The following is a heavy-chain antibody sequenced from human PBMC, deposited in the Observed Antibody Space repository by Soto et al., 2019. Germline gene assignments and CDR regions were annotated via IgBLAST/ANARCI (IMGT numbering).Heavy chain of an antibody. Sequence: EVQLVESGGGLVEPGGSLRLSCAASGFTFSRHSLNWVRQAPGKGLEWVSSISTTSSYIYYADSVKGRFTISRDNAKNSLYLQMDSLRAEDTAVYYCARDGYSSGFDYWGQGTLFTVSS. J-gene: IGHJ4*02. CDR2: ISTTSSYI. CDR3: ARDGYSSGFDY. V-gene: IGHV3-21*01. CDR1: GFTFSRHS. D-gene: IGHD6-25*01.